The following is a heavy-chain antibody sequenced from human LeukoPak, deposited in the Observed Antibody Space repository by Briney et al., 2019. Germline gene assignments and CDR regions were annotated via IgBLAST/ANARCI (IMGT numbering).Heavy chain of an antibody. CDR2: MNPNSGNT. CDR3: ARVSWHGDYPIAYDY. Sequence: ASVKVSCKASGYTFTSYDINWVRQATGQGLGWMGWMNPNSGNTGCAQKFQGRVTMTRNTSISTAYMELSSLRSEDTAVYYCARVSWHGDYPIAYDYWGQGALVTVSS. CDR1: GYTFTSYD. J-gene: IGHJ4*02. D-gene: IGHD4-17*01. V-gene: IGHV1-8*01.